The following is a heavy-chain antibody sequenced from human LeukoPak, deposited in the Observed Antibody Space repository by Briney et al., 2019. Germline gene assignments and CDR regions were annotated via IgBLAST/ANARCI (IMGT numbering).Heavy chain of an antibody. CDR1: GGTFSSYA. CDR2: IIPIFGTA. D-gene: IGHD6-6*01. Sequence: GASVKVSCKASGGTFSSYAISWVRQAPGQGLEWMGGIIPIFGTANYAQKFQGRVTITADESTSTAYMELSSLRSEDTAVYYCARDLDGHSSSGPVPPFDYWGQGTLVTVSS. CDR3: ARDLDGHSSSGPVPPFDY. V-gene: IGHV1-69*13. J-gene: IGHJ4*02.